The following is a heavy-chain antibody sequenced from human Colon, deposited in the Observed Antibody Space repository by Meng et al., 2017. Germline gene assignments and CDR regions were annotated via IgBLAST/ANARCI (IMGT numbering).Heavy chain of an antibody. CDR3: ARSLLRCHFDY. CDR1: GFTVSSNY. CDR2: IYSGGST. J-gene: IGHJ4*02. D-gene: IGHD4-17*01. Sequence: GGSLRLSCAASGFTVSSNYMSWVRQAPGKGLEWVSVIYSGGSTYYADSVKGRFTISRDNSKDTLYLQMNSLRAEDTAVYYCARSLLRCHFDYWGQGTLVTVSS. V-gene: IGHV3-53*01.